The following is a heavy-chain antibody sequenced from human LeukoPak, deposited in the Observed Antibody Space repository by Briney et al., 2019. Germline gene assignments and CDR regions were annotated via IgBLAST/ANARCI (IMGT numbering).Heavy chain of an antibody. Sequence: ASVKVSCKVSGYTLTELSMHWVRQAPGKGLEWMGGFDPEDGETIYAQKFQGRVTMTEDTSTDTAYMELSSLRSEDTAVYYCASDDPWGSSTPSPDPWGQGTLVTVSS. CDR1: GYTLTELS. V-gene: IGHV1-24*01. J-gene: IGHJ5*02. CDR2: FDPEDGET. D-gene: IGHD2-2*01. CDR3: ASDDPWGSSTPSPDP.